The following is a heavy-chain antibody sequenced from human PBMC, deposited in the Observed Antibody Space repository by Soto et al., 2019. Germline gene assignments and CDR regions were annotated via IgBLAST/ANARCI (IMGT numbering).Heavy chain of an antibody. V-gene: IGHV3-30*04. Sequence: PGGSLRLSCAASGFTFSSYAMHWVRQAPGKGLEWVAVISYDGSNKYYADSVKGRFTISRDNSKNTLYLQMNSLRAEDTAVYYCATDGSGSYFNYYYYYMDVWGKGTTVTVSS. D-gene: IGHD3-10*01. CDR3: ATDGSGSYFNYYYYYMDV. CDR2: ISYDGSNK. CDR1: GFTFSSYA. J-gene: IGHJ6*03.